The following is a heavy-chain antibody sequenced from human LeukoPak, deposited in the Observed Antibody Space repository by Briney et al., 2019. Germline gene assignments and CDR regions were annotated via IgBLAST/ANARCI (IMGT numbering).Heavy chain of an antibody. CDR1: GFSFSSYW. V-gene: IGHV3-74*01. Sequence: PGGSLRLSCAASGFSFSSYWMHWVRQAPGKGLVWVARIQYDGSTTNYADSVKGRSTISRDNAKKTLYVQMNSPRAEDTAVYYCARALVAGVTLNALDIWGQGTMVTVSS. CDR3: ARALVAGVTLNALDI. J-gene: IGHJ3*02. CDR2: IQYDGSTT. D-gene: IGHD2-15*01.